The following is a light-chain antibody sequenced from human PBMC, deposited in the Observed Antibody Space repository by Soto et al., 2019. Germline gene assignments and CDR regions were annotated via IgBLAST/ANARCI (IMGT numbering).Light chain of an antibody. V-gene: IGKV1-39*01. CDR3: QHTFPTPYT. J-gene: IGKJ2*01. CDR1: QTIYNY. CDR2: AAS. Sequence: DIQMTQSPSSLSASVGDRVTITCRASQTIYNYLNWYQQKPGKAPKVLIYAASSLQSGVPSRFSRRRSGTDFKLSISSLLPEDFTTYCSQHTFPTPYTVGQGTKVDSK.